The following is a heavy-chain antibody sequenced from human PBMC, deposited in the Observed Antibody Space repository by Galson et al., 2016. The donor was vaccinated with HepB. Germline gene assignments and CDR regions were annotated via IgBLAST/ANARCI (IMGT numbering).Heavy chain of an antibody. CDR2: ISSSGSTI. Sequence: SLRLSCAVSGFTFSRYWMTWVRQAPGKGLEWLSYISSSGSTIYYADSVKGRFTISRDIAKNSLYLQMSSLRAEDTAVYYCARGQTPGYSSGWYHYGMDVWGQGTTVTVSS. CDR3: ARGQTPGYSSGWYHYGMDV. CDR1: GFTFSRYW. J-gene: IGHJ6*02. D-gene: IGHD6-25*01. V-gene: IGHV3-48*03.